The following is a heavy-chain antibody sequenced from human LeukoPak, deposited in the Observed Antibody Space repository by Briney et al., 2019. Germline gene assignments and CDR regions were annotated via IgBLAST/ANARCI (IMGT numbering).Heavy chain of an antibody. CDR1: RFTLSRYA. D-gene: IGHD2-2*01. V-gene: IGHV3-30*04. CDR2: ILYDGSNK. CDR3: ARDPYTVVVPAADY. Sequence: GGALRLSCAPSRFTLSRYAMYWVRQAPGKRLERASVILYDGSNKYYENSVKGRFTIPRDNSKKTLYLQMNSLRAEDTAVYYCARDPYTVVVPAADYWGRGTLVSVSS. J-gene: IGHJ4*02.